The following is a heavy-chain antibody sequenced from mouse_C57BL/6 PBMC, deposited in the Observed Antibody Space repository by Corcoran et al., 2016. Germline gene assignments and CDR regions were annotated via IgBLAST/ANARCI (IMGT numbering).Heavy chain of an antibody. CDR1: GYTFTTYG. D-gene: IGHD2-5*01. CDR2: INTYSGVP. V-gene: IGHV9-3*01. CDR3: ARGADSNYLYWYFDV. J-gene: IGHJ1*03. Sequence: QIQLVQSGPELKKPGETVKISCKASGYTFTTYGMSWVKQAPGKGLKWMGWINTYSGVPTYADDFKGRFAFSLETSASTAYLQINNLKNEDTATYFCARGADSNYLYWYFDVWGTGTTVTVSS.